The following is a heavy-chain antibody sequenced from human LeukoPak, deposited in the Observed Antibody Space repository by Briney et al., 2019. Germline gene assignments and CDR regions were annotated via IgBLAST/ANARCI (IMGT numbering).Heavy chain of an antibody. CDR1: GFTFSSYG. D-gene: IGHD5-12*01. CDR3: ARDHRGYSGYDTGNYFDY. V-gene: IGHV3-33*01. J-gene: IGHJ4*02. Sequence: GSLRLSCAASGFTFSSYGMHWVRQAPGKGLEWVAVIWYDGSNKYYADSVKGRFTISRDNAKNTLYLQMNSLRAEDTAVYYCARDHRGYSGYDTGNYFDYWGQGTLVTVSS. CDR2: IWYDGSNK.